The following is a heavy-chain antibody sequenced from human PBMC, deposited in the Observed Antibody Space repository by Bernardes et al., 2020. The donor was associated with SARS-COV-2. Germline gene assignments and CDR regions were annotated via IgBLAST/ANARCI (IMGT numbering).Heavy chain of an antibody. CDR1: GYTLTELS. J-gene: IGHJ5*02. CDR3: ATSSPIPPPPIVRGGNNWFDP. D-gene: IGHD3-10*01. Sequence: ASVKVSCKVSGYTLTELSMHWVRQAPGKGLEWMGGFDPEDGETIYAQKFQGRVTMTEDTSTDTAYMELSSLRSEDTAVYYCATSSPIPPPPIVRGGNNWFDPWGQGTLVTVSS. CDR2: FDPEDGET. V-gene: IGHV1-24*01.